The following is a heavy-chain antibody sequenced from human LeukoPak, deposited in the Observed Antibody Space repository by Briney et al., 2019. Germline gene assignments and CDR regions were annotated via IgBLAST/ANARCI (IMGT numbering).Heavy chain of an antibody. D-gene: IGHD2-2*01. CDR2: IYTSGST. CDR1: GGSISSYY. Sequence: KPSETLSLTYTLSGGSISSYYWSWIRQPAGKGLEWIGSIYTSGSTNYNPSLKSRVIMSVDTSKNQFSLKLSSVTAADTVVYYCARDSRYCSSTSCQSAERYYYYYYMDVWGKGTTVTVSS. V-gene: IGHV4-4*07. CDR3: ARDSRYCSSTSCQSAERYYYYYYMDV. J-gene: IGHJ6*03.